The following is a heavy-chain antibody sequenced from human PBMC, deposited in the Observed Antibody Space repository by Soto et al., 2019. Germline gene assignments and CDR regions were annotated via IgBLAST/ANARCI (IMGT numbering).Heavy chain of an antibody. D-gene: IGHD4-17*01. CDR3: ARGYGDYVLDY. J-gene: IGHJ4*02. V-gene: IGHV5-51*01. CDR2: IHPGDSET. CDR1: GYSFTSYW. Sequence: GESQKISCEGSGYSFTSYWMGWVRQMSGKGLEWMGIIHPGDSETRYSPSFQGQVTISADKSISTAYLQWSSLKASDTAMYYCARGYGDYVLDYWGQGTLVTVSS.